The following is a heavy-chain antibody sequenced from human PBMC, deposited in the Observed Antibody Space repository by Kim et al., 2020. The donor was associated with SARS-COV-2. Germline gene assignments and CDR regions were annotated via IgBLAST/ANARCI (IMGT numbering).Heavy chain of an antibody. CDR2: ISYNGTNK. Sequence: GGSLRLSCAASGCTFRNYALHWVRQAPGKGPEWVSVISYNGTNKYYADSVQGRFTISRDNAKDTLYLHMTSMIIADTALYYFATDLAHLLASRSSSGMD. CDR3: ATDLAHLLASRSSSGMD. CDR1: GCTFRNYA. J-gene: IGHJ6*01. V-gene: IGHV3-30-3*01. D-gene: IGHD3-3*02.